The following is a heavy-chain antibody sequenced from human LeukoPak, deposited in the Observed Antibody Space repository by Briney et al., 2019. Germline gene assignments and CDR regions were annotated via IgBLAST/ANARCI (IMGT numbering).Heavy chain of an antibody. CDR2: ISGSGGST. Sequence: GGSLRLSCAASGFTFSSYAMSWVRQAPGKGLEWVSAISGSGGSTYYADSVKGRFTISRDNSKNTLYLQMNSLRAEDTAVYYCAKRRGYCSSTSCDKGASFDYWGQGTLVTVSS. CDR3: AKRRGYCSSTSCDKGASFDY. D-gene: IGHD2-2*02. J-gene: IGHJ4*02. V-gene: IGHV3-23*01. CDR1: GFTFSSYA.